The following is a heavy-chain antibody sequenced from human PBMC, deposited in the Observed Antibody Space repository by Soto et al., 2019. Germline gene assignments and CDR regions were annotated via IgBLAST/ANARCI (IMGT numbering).Heavy chain of an antibody. CDR3: AKDYYDRAGSAVDY. CDR2: ISYDGSNK. Sequence: GGALRLSCAASGFTFSSYGMHWVRQTPGKGLEWVAVISYDGSNKYYADSVKGRFTISRDNSKNTLYLQMNSLRAEDTAVYYCAKDYYDRAGSAVDYWGQGTLVTVSS. CDR1: GFTFSSYG. J-gene: IGHJ4*02. V-gene: IGHV3-30*18. D-gene: IGHD3-16*01.